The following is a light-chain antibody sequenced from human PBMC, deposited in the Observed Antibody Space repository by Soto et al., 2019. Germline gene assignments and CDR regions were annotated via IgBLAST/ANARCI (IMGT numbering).Light chain of an antibody. V-gene: IGKV3-20*01. Sequence: EIVLTQSPGTLSLSPGERATLSCRASQSVSSNYLAWYQQKPGQAPRLLIYGASRGAAGIPDRFSGSGSGTDFSLTISILEPEDFAAYFCQQYGRSPMFTFGQGTKLQIK. CDR3: QQYGRSPMFT. J-gene: IGKJ2*01. CDR1: QSVSSNY. CDR2: GAS.